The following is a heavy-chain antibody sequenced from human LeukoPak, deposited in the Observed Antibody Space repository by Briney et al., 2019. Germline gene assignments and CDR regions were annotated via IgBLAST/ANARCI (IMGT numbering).Heavy chain of an antibody. D-gene: IGHD3-3*01. Sequence: PGGSLRLSCAASGFTFSNYAMHWVRQAPGKGLEWVAVISYDGSNKYYADSVKGRFTISRDNSKDTLYLQMNSLRAEDTAVYYCARDLYDFWSGYYGGPGDYWGQGTLVTVSS. CDR1: GFTFSNYA. CDR3: ARDLYDFWSGYYGGPGDY. CDR2: ISYDGSNK. V-gene: IGHV3-30-3*01. J-gene: IGHJ4*02.